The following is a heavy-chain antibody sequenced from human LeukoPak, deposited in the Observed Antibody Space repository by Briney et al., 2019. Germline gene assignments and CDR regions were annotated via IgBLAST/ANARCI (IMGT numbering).Heavy chain of an antibody. CDR2: ISYDGGNG. V-gene: IGHV3-30*04. D-gene: IGHD2-2*01. CDR1: GFTFSSYA. CDR3: AKDKWTFCISSTCYVRIGNS. J-gene: IGHJ4*02. Sequence: GRCLRLSCSASGFTFSSYAMHWVRQAPGKGLEWVAVISYDGGNGYYRDSVKGRFTISRDNSKNTLYLQMNSLNADDTAIYYCAKDKWTFCISSTCYVRIGNSWGQGTPVTVSS.